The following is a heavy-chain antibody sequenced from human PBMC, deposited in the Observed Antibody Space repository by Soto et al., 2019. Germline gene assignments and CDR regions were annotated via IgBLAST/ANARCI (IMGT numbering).Heavy chain of an antibody. CDR3: ARSVAVPGAHIDY. J-gene: IGHJ4*02. D-gene: IGHD6-19*01. V-gene: IGHV4-59*01. CDR2: VYYTGST. CDR1: GGSISGSY. Sequence: SETLSLTCSVSGGSISGSYWSWIRQSPGKGLEWLGYVYYTGSTNYSPSLGSRVSISVDTSKNEFSLRLSSVTAADTAVYFCARSVAVPGAHIDYWGQGTQVTAP.